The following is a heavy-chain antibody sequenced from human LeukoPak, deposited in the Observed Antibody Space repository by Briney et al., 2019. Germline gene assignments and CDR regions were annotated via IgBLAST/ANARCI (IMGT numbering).Heavy chain of an antibody. CDR1: GFTFADYS. CDR2: ISTSGSLI. V-gene: IGHV3-11*04. J-gene: IGHJ6*02. D-gene: IGHD4-23*01. Sequence: PGGSLRLSCAGSGFTFADYSMGWLRQAPGKGLEWVSYISTSGSLIYYADSVKARFTISRDNAKNSLYLQMNSLRADDTAVYYCARDDYAGNYYGMDLWGQGTTVTVSS. CDR3: ARDDYAGNYYGMDL.